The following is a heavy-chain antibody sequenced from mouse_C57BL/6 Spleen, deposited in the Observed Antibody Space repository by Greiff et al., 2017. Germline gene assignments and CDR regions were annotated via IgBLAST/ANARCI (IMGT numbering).Heavy chain of an antibody. Sequence: VQLQQSGPGLVQPSQSLSITCTVSGFSLTSYGVHWVRQSPGKGLEWLGVIWSGGSTDYNAAFISRLSISKDNSKSQVFLKRNGLQADDTAIYYCASGESQSHDLDYWGQGTTLTVSS. CDR3: ASGESQSHDLDY. CDR2: IWSGGST. CDR1: GFSLTSYG. J-gene: IGHJ2*01. V-gene: IGHV2-2*01.